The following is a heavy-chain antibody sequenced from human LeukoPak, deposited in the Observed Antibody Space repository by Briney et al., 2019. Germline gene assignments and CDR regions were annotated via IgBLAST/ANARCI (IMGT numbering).Heavy chain of an antibody. Sequence: GGSLRLSCAASGFTFSSYSMNWVRQAPGKGVEWVSYISSSSSTIYYAVSVKGPFTISRDNAKNSLYLQMNSLRAEDTAVYYCAGEPTYYDFWSGYSWFDYWGQGTLVTVSS. CDR1: GFTFSSYS. V-gene: IGHV3-48*01. CDR2: ISSSSSTI. J-gene: IGHJ4*02. D-gene: IGHD3-3*01. CDR3: AGEPTYYDFWSGYSWFDY.